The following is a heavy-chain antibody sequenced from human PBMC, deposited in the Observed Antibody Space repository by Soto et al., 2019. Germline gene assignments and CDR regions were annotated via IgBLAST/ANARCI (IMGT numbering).Heavy chain of an antibody. Sequence: EVQLLESGGRLVQPGGSLRLSCAASGFSFSTYAMSWVRQAPGKGLDWVSAISGSGGTTYYADSVKGRFTISRDNSKNTLYLEMNTLRADDTAVYYCAKAMEDYYDSSGYFPYGYWGQGTLVTVSS. V-gene: IGHV3-23*01. CDR3: AKAMEDYYDSSGYFPYGY. CDR1: GFSFSTYA. CDR2: ISGSGGTT. J-gene: IGHJ4*02. D-gene: IGHD3-22*01.